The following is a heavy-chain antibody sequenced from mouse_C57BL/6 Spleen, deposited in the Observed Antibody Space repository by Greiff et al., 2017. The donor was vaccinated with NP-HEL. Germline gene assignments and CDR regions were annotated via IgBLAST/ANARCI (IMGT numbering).Heavy chain of an antibody. Sequence: QVQLQQSGTELVKPGASVKLSCKASGYTFTSYWMHWVKQRPGQGLEWIGNINPSNGGTNYNEKFKSKATLTIDKSSSTAYMQLSSLTSEDSAVYYCARYANYVYYFDYWGQGTTLTVSS. CDR3: ARYANYVYYFDY. J-gene: IGHJ2*01. CDR2: INPSNGGT. V-gene: IGHV1-53*01. D-gene: IGHD2-1*01. CDR1: GYTFTSYW.